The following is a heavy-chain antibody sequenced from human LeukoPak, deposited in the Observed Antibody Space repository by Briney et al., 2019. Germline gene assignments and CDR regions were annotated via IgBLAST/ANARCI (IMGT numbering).Heavy chain of an antibody. D-gene: IGHD2-15*01. CDR2: INPSGGST. V-gene: IGHV1-46*01. J-gene: IGHJ4*02. CDR1: GYTFTTYY. Sequence: GASVKVSCKASGYTFTTYYIHWVRQAPGQGLEWMGTINPSGGSTKYAQKFQGRVTMTRDTSTSTVYMELSSLRSEDTAVYYCATQKSAFDYWGQGTLVTVPS. CDR3: ATQKSAFDY.